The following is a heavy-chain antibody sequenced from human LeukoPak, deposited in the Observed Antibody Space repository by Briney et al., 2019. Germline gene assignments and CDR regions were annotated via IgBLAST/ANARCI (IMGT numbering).Heavy chain of an antibody. V-gene: IGHV3-48*01. J-gene: IGHJ5*02. Sequence: GGSLRLSCAASGFTFSSYSMNWVRQAPGKGLEWVSYISSSSSTIYSADSVKGRFTISRDNAKNSLYLQMNSLRAEDTAVYYCARDRKYYDSSGYYYDWFDPWGQGTLVTVSS. CDR1: GFTFSSYS. CDR3: ARDRKYYDSSGYYYDWFDP. D-gene: IGHD3-22*01. CDR2: ISSSSSTI.